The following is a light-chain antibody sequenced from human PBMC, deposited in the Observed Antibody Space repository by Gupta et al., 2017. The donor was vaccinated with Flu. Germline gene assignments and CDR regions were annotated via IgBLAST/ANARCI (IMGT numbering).Light chain of an antibody. CDR3: QVWDSDSDQWV. CDR2: DDS. Sequence: GRTATISCGGGNLGGDTVNGCRQTPGQAPVVVVYDDSDRPSGSPERFSGSKSGNTATLTISRVEAEDEADYHCQVWDSDSDQWVFGGGTKLTVL. CDR1: NLGGDT. V-gene: IGLV3-21*03. J-gene: IGLJ3*02.